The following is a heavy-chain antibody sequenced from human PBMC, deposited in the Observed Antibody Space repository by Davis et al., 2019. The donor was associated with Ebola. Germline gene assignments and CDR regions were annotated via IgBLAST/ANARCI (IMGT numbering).Heavy chain of an antibody. Sequence: SGPTLVKPTQTLTLTCTFSGFSLSTRGVGVGWIRQPPGKALEWLALIYWDDDKRYSPSLKSRLTITKDTSKNQVVLTMTNMDPVDTATYYCAHSCSGGSCYSGSGYYYGMDVWGKGTTVTVSS. V-gene: IGHV2-5*02. J-gene: IGHJ6*04. D-gene: IGHD2-15*01. CDR1: GFSLSTRGVG. CDR3: AHSCSGGSCYSGSGYYYGMDV. CDR2: IYWDDDK.